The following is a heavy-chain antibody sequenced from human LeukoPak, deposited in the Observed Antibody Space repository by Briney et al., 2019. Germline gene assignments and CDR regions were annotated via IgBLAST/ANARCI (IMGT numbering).Heavy chain of an antibody. CDR3: ARYPGYCSSTSCYNSWFDP. J-gene: IGHJ5*02. Sequence: SETLSLTCAVSGASFSGYYWSWIRQPPGKRLEWIGEIKHSGSTNYNPSLKSRVTISVDTSKNQFYLKLSSVTAADTAVYYCARYPGYCSSTSCYNSWFDPWGQGTLFTVSS. CDR1: GASFSGYY. V-gene: IGHV4-34*01. CDR2: IKHSGST. D-gene: IGHD2-2*02.